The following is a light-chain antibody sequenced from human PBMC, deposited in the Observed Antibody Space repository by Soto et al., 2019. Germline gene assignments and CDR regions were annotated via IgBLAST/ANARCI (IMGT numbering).Light chain of an antibody. CDR3: NSYTTNSSYV. CDR2: AVS. V-gene: IGLV2-14*01. Sequence: QSALTQPASVSGSPGQSITISCTGTSSDVGASIFVSWYQQHPGKAPKLMIYAVSSRPSGVSYRFSGSKSGNTASLTISGLQAEDEADYYCNSYTTNSSYVFGIGTKVTVL. CDR1: SSDVGASIF. J-gene: IGLJ1*01.